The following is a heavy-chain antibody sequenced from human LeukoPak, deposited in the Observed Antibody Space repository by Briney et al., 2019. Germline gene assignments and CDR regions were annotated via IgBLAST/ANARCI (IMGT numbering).Heavy chain of an antibody. CDR2: ISSSSSYT. V-gene: IGHV3-11*05. Sequence: PGGSLRLSCAASGFTFSDYYMSWIRQAPGKGLEWVSYISSSSSYTNYADSVKGRFTISRDNSKNTLCLQMNSLRAEDTAVYYCAKDELERYFDWPIAGGMDVWGQGTTVTVSS. J-gene: IGHJ6*02. CDR1: GFTFSDYY. D-gene: IGHD3-9*01. CDR3: AKDELERYFDWPIAGGMDV.